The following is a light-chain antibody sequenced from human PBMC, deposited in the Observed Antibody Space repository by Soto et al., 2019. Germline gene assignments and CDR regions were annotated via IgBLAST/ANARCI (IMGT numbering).Light chain of an antibody. J-gene: IGKJ1*01. CDR1: QSVSSN. Sequence: EIVMTQSPATLSVSPGERATLSCRTSQSVSSNLAWHQQKPGQAPRLLIYGVFTRATGIPARFSGSGSGTEFTLTISSLQSEDFAVYCCQQYNNWPWTFGQGTKV. V-gene: IGKV3-15*01. CDR3: QQYNNWPWT. CDR2: GVF.